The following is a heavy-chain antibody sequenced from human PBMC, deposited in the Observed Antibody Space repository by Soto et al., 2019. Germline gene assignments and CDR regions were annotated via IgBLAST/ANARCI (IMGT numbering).Heavy chain of an antibody. Sequence: PGGSLSLSCAASGFTFSTYNMNWVRPAPGKGLEWVSYIRGSGAIYYADSVQGRFTMSRDNAKNSLYLQMNSLRAEDTAVYYCARDFLRGYGPDYWGQGTLVTVSS. CDR3: ARDFLRGYGPDY. CDR1: GFTFSTYN. J-gene: IGHJ4*02. D-gene: IGHD2-15*01. CDR2: IRGSGAI. V-gene: IGHV3-48*01.